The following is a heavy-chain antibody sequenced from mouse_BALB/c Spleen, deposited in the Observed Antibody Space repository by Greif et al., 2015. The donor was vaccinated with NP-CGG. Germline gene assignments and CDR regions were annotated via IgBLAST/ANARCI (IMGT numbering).Heavy chain of an antibody. V-gene: IGHV1-66*01. CDR1: GYSFTIYY. Sequence: QVQLKQSGPELVKPGASVKISCKASGYSFTIYYIHWVKQRPGQGLEWIGWIFPGSGNTKYNEKFKGKATLTADTSSSTAYMQLSSLTSEDSAVYFCARSITTGFAYWGQGTLVTVSA. J-gene: IGHJ3*01. CDR3: ARSITTGFAY. D-gene: IGHD2-4*01. CDR2: IFPGSGNT.